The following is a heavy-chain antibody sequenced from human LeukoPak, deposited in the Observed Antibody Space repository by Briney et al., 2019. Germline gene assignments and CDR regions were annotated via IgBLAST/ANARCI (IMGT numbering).Heavy chain of an antibody. CDR3: ARDPNFAL. J-gene: IGHJ5*02. V-gene: IGHV4-4*07. CDR1: GGSISSNY. Sequence: PSETLSLTCTVSGGSISSNYWSWIRQPAGKGLEWIGRTHKSGNTNYNPSLKGRVTVSIDTSKNQFSLKLSSVTAADTAVYYCARDPNFALWGQGTLVTVSS. CDR2: THKSGNT.